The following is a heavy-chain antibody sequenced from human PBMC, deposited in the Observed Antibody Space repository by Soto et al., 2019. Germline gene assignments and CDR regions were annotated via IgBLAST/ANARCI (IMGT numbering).Heavy chain of an antibody. CDR2: IYYSGST. D-gene: IGHD3-3*01. CDR1: GGSISSGGYY. V-gene: IGHV4-31*03. CDR3: AGGRYYDFWSGYYPDAFDI. J-gene: IGHJ3*02. Sequence: QVQLQESGPGLVKPSQTLSLTCTVSGGSISSGGYYWSWIRQHPGKGLEWIGYIYYSGSTYYNPSLKSRVTISVDTSKNQFSLKLSSVTAADTAVYYCAGGRYYDFWSGYYPDAFDIWGQGTMVTVSS.